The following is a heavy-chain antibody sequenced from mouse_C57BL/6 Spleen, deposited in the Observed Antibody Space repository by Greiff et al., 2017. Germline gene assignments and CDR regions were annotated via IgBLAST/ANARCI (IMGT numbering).Heavy chain of an antibody. CDR1: GFSLSTSGMG. CDR3: AREVYWYFDF. Sequence: QVTLKESGPGILQSSQTLSLTCSFSGFSLSTSGMGVSWIRQPSGKGLEWLAHIYWDDDKRYNPSLKSRLTISKDTSRNQVFLKITSVDTADTATYYCAREVYWYFDFWGTGTTVTVSS. J-gene: IGHJ1*03. CDR2: IYWDDDK. V-gene: IGHV8-12*01.